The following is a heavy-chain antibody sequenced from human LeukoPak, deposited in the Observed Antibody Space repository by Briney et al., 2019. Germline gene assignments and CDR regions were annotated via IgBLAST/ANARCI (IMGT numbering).Heavy chain of an antibody. Sequence: SVKVSCKASGGTISNYAISWVRQAPGQGLEWMGGIIPIFGTANYAQKFQGRVTITADESTSTAYMELSSLRSEDTAVYYCARDHGSGYYYGYWGPGTLVTVSS. D-gene: IGHD3-22*01. CDR2: IIPIFGTA. CDR1: GGTISNYA. CDR3: ARDHGSGYYYGY. V-gene: IGHV1-69*13. J-gene: IGHJ4*02.